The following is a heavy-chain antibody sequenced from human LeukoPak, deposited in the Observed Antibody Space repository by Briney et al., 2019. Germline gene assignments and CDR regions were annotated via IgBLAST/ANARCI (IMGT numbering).Heavy chain of an antibody. CDR2: INPSGGST. Sequence: ASVKVSCKVSGYTLTSYYMHWVRQAPGQGLEWMGIINPSGGSTSSAQKFQGRVTMTRDTSTSTAYMELRSLRSDDTAVYYCARVRTYGDFAFDIWGQGTMVTVSS. CDR1: GYTLTSYY. J-gene: IGHJ3*02. D-gene: IGHD4-17*01. V-gene: IGHV1-46*01. CDR3: ARVRTYGDFAFDI.